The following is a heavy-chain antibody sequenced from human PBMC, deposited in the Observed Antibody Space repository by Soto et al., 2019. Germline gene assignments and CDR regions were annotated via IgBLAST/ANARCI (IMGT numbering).Heavy chain of an antibody. V-gene: IGHV3-33*01. J-gene: IGHJ6*04. CDR3: ARDDEYSGNGMDV. Sequence: VQLVESGGGVVQPGRSLRLSCAASGFTFSNYGMHWVRQAPGKGLEWVAVILNDGSNRYHADSVKDRFTISRDNSKNMLYLQMNSLRAEDTAVYYCARDDEYSGNGMDVWGKGTTVTVSP. CDR1: GFTFSNYG. D-gene: IGHD3-10*01. CDR2: ILNDGSNR.